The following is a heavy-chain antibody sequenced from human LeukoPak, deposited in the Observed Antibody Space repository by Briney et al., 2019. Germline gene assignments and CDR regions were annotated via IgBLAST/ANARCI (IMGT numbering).Heavy chain of an antibody. D-gene: IGHD5-18*01. J-gene: IGHJ4*02. CDR1: GFTFSSYA. V-gene: IGHV3-23*01. Sequence: PGGSLRLSCAASGFTFSSYAMSWVRQAPGKGLEWVSTVSDGGRSTYYADSVKGRFTISRDNSMNTLYLQMNSLRAEDTAIYYCAKRRPEGFSYTLDSWGQGTLVTVSS. CDR3: AKRRPEGFSYTLDS. CDR2: VSDGGRST.